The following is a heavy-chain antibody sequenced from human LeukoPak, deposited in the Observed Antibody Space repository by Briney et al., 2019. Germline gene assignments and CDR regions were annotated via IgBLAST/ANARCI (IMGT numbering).Heavy chain of an antibody. CDR3: ARDTQAIVAFDI. V-gene: IGHV3-30*01. D-gene: IGHD3-22*01. J-gene: IGHJ3*02. CDR1: GFTFSSYA. Sequence: AGGSLRLSCAASGFTFSSYAMHWVRQAPGKGLEWVAVISYDGSNKYYADSVKGRFTISRDNSKNTLYLQMNSLRAEDTAVYYCARDTQAIVAFDIWGQGTMVTVSS. CDR2: ISYDGSNK.